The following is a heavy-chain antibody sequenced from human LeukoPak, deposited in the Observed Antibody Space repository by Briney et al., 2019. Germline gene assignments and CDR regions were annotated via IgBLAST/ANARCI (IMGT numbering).Heavy chain of an antibody. CDR2: IYSGGGT. V-gene: IGHV3-66*01. CDR3: ARDPYSGSYGDYYYYYMDV. Sequence: GGSLRLSCAASGFTVSSNYMTWVRQAPGKGLEWVSVIYSGGGTYYADSVKGRFTISRDNSKNTLYLQMNSLRAEDTAVYYCARDPYSGSYGDYYYYYMDVWGKGTTVTISS. J-gene: IGHJ6*03. D-gene: IGHD1-26*01. CDR1: GFTVSSNY.